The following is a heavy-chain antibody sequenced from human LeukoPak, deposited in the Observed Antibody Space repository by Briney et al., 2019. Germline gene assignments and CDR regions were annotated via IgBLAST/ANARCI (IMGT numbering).Heavy chain of an antibody. J-gene: IGHJ3*02. CDR1: GYSFTRYG. CDR3: ARRSGSYQDAFDI. Sequence: ASVRVSCKASGYSFTRYGISWVRQAPGQGLEWMGWISAYNGNTNYAQKLQGRVTMTTDTSTSTAYMELRSLRSDDTAVYYCARRSGSYQDAFDIWGQGTMVTVSS. D-gene: IGHD1-26*01. CDR2: ISAYNGNT. V-gene: IGHV1-18*01.